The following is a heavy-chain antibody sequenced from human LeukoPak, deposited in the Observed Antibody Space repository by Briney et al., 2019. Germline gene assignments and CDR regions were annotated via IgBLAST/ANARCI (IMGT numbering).Heavy chain of an antibody. V-gene: IGHV4-59*01. CDR2: IYYSGST. D-gene: IGHD3-3*01. CDR1: GGSISSYY. Sequence: SETLSLTCTVPGGSISSYYWSWIRQPPGKGLEWIGYIYYSGSTNYNPSLKSRVTISVDTSKNQFSLKLSSVTAADTAVYYCARVRNDFWSGQGYYYYGMDVWGQGTTVTVSS. J-gene: IGHJ6*02. CDR3: ARVRNDFWSGQGYYYYGMDV.